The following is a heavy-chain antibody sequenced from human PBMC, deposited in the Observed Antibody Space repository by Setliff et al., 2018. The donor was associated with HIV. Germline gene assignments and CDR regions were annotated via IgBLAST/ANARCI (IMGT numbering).Heavy chain of an antibody. CDR1: TESLTRYD. V-gene: IGHV4-34*01. D-gene: IGHD3-10*01. Sequence: LTCAVYTESLTRYDWAWIRQSPEKGLEWIGEIDDSGSIIYNPSLQSRVTMSVDTSKNQFSLKVRSLTAADTGLYYCARVKSIKTTLVRLWPRFDLWGQGTQVTVSS. CDR2: IDDSGSI. J-gene: IGHJ5*02. CDR3: ARVKSIKTTLVRLWPRFDL.